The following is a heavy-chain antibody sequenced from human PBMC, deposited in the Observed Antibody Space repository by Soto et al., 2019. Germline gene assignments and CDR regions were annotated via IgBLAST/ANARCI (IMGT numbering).Heavy chain of an antibody. Sequence: SSETLSLTCTVSGGSISSGDYYWSWIRQPPGKGLEWIGYIYYSGSTYYNPSLKSRVTISVDTSKNQFSLKLSSVTAADTAVYYCARGRTKREINWFDPWGQGTLVTVSS. CDR3: ARGRTKREINWFDP. CDR2: IYYSGST. CDR1: GGSISSGDYY. V-gene: IGHV4-30-4*01. J-gene: IGHJ5*02.